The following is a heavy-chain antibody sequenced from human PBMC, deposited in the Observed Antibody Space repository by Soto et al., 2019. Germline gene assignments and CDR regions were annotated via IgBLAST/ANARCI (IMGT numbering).Heavy chain of an antibody. CDR3: AKGPLWFGEYYYYMDV. CDR2: ISYDGSNK. V-gene: IGHV3-30*18. Sequence: PGGSLRLSCAASGFTFGSYGMHWVRQAPGKGLEWVAVISYDGSNKYYADSVKGRFTISRDNSKNTLYLQMNSLRAEDTAVYYCAKGPLWFGEYYYYMDVWGKGTTVTVSS. J-gene: IGHJ6*03. D-gene: IGHD3-10*01. CDR1: GFTFGSYG.